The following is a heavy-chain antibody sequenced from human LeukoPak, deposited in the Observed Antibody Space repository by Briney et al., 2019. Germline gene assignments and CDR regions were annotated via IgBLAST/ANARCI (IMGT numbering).Heavy chain of an antibody. CDR1: GYSFSDFY. J-gene: IGHJ4*02. CDR2: INPNSGGS. Sequence: GASVKVSCKSSGYSFSDFYIHWVRQAPGQGLEWMGWINPNSGGSNSAQTFHGRVTMTRDTSINTAYMELSGLSSDDTAVYYGARDRVVTAVRNHFHYWGQGTLVTVSS. D-gene: IGHD2-21*02. V-gene: IGHV1-2*02. CDR3: ARDRVVTAVRNHFHY.